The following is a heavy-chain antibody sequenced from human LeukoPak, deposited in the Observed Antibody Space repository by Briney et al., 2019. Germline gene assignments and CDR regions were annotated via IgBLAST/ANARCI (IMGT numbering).Heavy chain of an antibody. V-gene: IGHV3-23*01. CDR3: TRDLFGDLFRTLDY. J-gene: IGHJ4*02. D-gene: IGHD2-21*01. CDR2: ISGSGGST. Sequence: GGSLRLSCAASGFTFSSYAMSWVRQAPGKGLEWVSAISGSGGSTYYADSVKGRFTISRDNSKNTLYLQMNSLKTEDTGIYYCTRDLFGDLFRTLDYWGQGTLVTVSS. CDR1: GFTFSSYA.